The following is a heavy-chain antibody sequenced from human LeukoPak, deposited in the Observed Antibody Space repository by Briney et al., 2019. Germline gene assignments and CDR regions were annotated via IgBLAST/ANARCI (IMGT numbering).Heavy chain of an antibody. V-gene: IGHV3-66*01. CDR1: GFTFSSNY. J-gene: IGHJ4*02. D-gene: IGHD6-19*01. CDR3: ARDRGRYSSGWYYAYFDY. CDR2: IYSGGST. Sequence: GGSLRLSCAASGFTFSSNYMSWVRQAPGKGLEWDSVIYSGGSTYYADSVKGRFTISRDNSKNTLYLQMNSLRAEDTAVYYCARDRGRYSSGWYYAYFDYWGQGTLVTVSS.